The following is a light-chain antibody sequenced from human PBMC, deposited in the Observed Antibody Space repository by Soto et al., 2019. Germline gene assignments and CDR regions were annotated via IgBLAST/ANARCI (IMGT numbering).Light chain of an antibody. CDR1: QSVSSN. J-gene: IGKJ1*01. Sequence: EIVMTQSPATLSVSPGERATLSCRASQSVSSNLAWYQQKPGQAPRLLIYGASTRATGIPARFSGSGSAIEFTLTITSLESEDFAVYFCLQHDNWPRTFGLGTKVEIK. CDR3: LQHDNWPRT. CDR2: GAS. V-gene: IGKV3-15*01.